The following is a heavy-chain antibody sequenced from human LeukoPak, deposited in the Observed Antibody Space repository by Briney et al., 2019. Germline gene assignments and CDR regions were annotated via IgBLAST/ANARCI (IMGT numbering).Heavy chain of an antibody. D-gene: IGHD3-3*01. V-gene: IGHV4-59*01. CDR2: IDYSGSP. CDR3: ARDTRYYYYMDV. CDR1: GGSFSSYY. Sequence: PSETLSLTCAVYGGSFSSYYWSWIRQPPGKGLEWIGPIDYSGSPNYNPSLKSRDAISVDTSKNQFSLKLSSVTAAGTAVYYCARDTRYYYYMDVWGKGTTVTVSS. J-gene: IGHJ6*03.